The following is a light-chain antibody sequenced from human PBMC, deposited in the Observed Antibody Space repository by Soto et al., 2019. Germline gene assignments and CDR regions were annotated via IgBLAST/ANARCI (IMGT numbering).Light chain of an antibody. J-gene: IGKJ1*01. Sequence: EVVLTQSPATLSVSPGERATLSCRTSQSVGNNLAWYQQKPGQAPRLLMYGAFIRAPGLPVRFRGTGSGTEFTLTISGLQSEDVALYYCQQYGSSPWTFGQGTKVEIK. V-gene: IGKV3-15*01. CDR3: QQYGSSPWT. CDR1: QSVGNN. CDR2: GAF.